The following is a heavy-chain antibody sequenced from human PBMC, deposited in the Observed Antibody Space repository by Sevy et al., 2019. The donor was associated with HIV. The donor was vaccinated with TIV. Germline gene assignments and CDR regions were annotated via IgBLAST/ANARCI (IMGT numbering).Heavy chain of an antibody. D-gene: IGHD2-21*01. CDR2: ISWNSATI. J-gene: IGHJ6*02. CDR3: ANDMGGIETSHYHSYYGMDV. CDR1: GFAFDDYA. Sequence: GGCLRLSCAASGFAFDDYAMHWVRQVPGKGPEWVSGISWNSATIGYADSVKGRFTISRDNAKNSLFLQMNSLRAEDTALSYSANDMGGIETSHYHSYYGMDVWGQGTTVSVSS. V-gene: IGHV3-9*01.